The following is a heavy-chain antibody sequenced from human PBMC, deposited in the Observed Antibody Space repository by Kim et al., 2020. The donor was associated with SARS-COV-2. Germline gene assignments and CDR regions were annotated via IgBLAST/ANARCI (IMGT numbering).Heavy chain of an antibody. J-gene: IGHJ2*01. CDR3: AKDLASTNYWYFDL. D-gene: IGHD1-1*01. CDR1: GFTFSSYA. V-gene: IGHV3-23*01. Sequence: GGSLRLSCAASGFTFSSYAMSWVRQAPGKGLEWVSTISGSGGNTYYADSVKGRFTISRDNSKNTLYLQMNSLRAEDTAVYYCAKDLASTNYWYFDLWGRGTLVTVSS. CDR2: ISGSGGNT.